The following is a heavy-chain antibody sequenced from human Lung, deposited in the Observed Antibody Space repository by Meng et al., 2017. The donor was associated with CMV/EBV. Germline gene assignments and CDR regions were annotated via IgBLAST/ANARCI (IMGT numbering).Heavy chain of an antibody. V-gene: IGHV1-69*02. J-gene: IGHJ6*02. CDR3: ARAFIVVVPAAIGSPYGMDV. CDR1: GGTFSSYT. Sequence: SVXVSXXASGGTFSSYTISWVRQAPGQGLEWMRRLIPILSIANYAQKFQGRVTITADKSTSTAYMELSSLRSEDTAVYYCARAFIVVVPAAIGSPYGMDVWGQGTXVTVSS. D-gene: IGHD2-2*01. CDR2: LIPILSIA.